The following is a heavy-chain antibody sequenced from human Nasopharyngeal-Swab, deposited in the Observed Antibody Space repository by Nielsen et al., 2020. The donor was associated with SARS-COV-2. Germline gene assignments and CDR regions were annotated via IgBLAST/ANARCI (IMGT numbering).Heavy chain of an antibody. Sequence: RQAPGKDMEWIGSVYHFGNTYYNPSLKSRVTLSVDTSKNHFSLELAYVTAADTAVYYCARELGARNRDGEDWDQAKRVTGSS. CDR2: VYHFGNT. J-gene: IGHJ4*02. D-gene: IGHD3-10*01. CDR3: ARELGARNRDGED. V-gene: IGHV4-30-2*01.